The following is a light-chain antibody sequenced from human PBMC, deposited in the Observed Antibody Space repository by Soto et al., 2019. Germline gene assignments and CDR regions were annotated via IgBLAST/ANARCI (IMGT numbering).Light chain of an antibody. CDR3: CSYAGRDTLI. CDR1: SSDVGSYNL. J-gene: IGLJ2*01. V-gene: IGLV2-23*01. CDR2: EDS. Sequence: QSALTQPASVSGSPGQSITISCTGNSSDVGSYNLVSWYQQHPGKAPKLIIYEDSNRPSGVSNRFSGSKSGNTASLTISGLQAEDEADYYCCSYAGRDTLIFGGGTKLTVL.